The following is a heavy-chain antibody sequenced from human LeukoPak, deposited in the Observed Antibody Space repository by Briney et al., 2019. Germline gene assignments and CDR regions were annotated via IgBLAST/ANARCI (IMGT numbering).Heavy chain of an antibody. CDR2: IIPIFGTA. J-gene: IGHJ4*02. Sequence: SVKVSCKASGGTFSSYAISWVRQAPGQGLEWMGGIIPIFGTANYAQKFQGRVTITADESTSTAYMELSSLRSEDTAVYYCARAPPHYYDSDVPFDYWGQGTLVTVSS. CDR1: GGTFSSYA. CDR3: ARAPPHYYDSDVPFDY. D-gene: IGHD3-22*01. V-gene: IGHV1-69*13.